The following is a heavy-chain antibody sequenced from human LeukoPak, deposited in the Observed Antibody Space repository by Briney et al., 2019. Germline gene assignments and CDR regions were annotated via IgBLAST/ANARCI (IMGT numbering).Heavy chain of an antibody. CDR3: AKSIRYYYGSGSYDDC. CDR2: MSAGGTAT. V-gene: IGHV3-23*01. J-gene: IGHJ4*02. Sequence: PGGSLRLSCAASGFTFSNYAMSWVRQAPGKGLEWFSAMSAGGTATYYADSVKGRFTISRDNSKNTLYLQMNSLRAEDTAVYYCAKSIRYYYGSGSYDDCWGQGTLVIVSS. CDR1: GFTFSNYA. D-gene: IGHD3-10*01.